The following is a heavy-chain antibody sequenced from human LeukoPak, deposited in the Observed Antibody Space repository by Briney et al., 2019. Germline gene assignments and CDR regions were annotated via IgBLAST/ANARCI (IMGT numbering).Heavy chain of an antibody. CDR1: GFTVSNNY. V-gene: IGHV3-53*01. J-gene: IGHJ5*02. D-gene: IGHD2-21*01. Sequence: GGSLRLACAASGFTVSNNYMSWVRRAAGKGLEWVALIYSGASTYYADSVKGRFTISRDNSKNTLHLQMNSLRAEDTAVYYCVRNSGELGAWGQGTLVTASS. CDR2: IYSGAST. CDR3: VRNSGELGA.